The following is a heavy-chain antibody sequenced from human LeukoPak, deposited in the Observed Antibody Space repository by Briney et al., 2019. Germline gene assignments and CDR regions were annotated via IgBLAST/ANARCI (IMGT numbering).Heavy chain of an antibody. CDR2: IFTSGWT. Sequence: PSETLSLTCTVSGGSISSYYWSWVRQSPGKGLEWIGYIFTSGWTDYNPSLKSRVTMSVDTSKNQFSLKLSSVTAADTAVYYCARAAGGADDFWSGYGPWGQGTLVTVSS. J-gene: IGHJ5*02. CDR3: ARAAGGADDFWSGYGP. V-gene: IGHV4-4*09. CDR1: GGSISSYY. D-gene: IGHD3-3*01.